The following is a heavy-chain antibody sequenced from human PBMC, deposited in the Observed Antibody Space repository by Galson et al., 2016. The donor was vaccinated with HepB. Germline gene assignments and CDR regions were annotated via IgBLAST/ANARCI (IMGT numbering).Heavy chain of an antibody. D-gene: IGHD2-15*01. J-gene: IGHJ3*02. CDR1: GFTFSSYG. Sequence: SLRLSCAASGFTFSSYGMHWVRQAPGKGLEWVAVMWYDGSHKGYADSVKGRFTISRDNVKNSLYLQMKSLRAEDTAVYYCARWPEVVVVASDAFDIWGQGTVVTVSS. CDR3: ARWPEVVVVASDAFDI. V-gene: IGHV3-33*01. CDR2: MWYDGSHK.